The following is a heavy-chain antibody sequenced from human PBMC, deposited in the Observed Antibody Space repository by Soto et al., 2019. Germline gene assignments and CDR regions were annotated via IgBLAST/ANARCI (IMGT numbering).Heavy chain of an antibody. Sequence: GGSLRLSCAASGFTFSSYSMNWVRQAPGKGLEWVSSISSSSSYIYYADSVKGRFTISRDNAKNSLYLQMNSLRAEDTAVYYCARDRGYCISTSCYLSAYYYYYGMDVWGQGTTVTVSS. CDR2: ISSSSSYI. J-gene: IGHJ6*02. CDR3: ARDRGYCISTSCYLSAYYYYYGMDV. D-gene: IGHD2-2*01. CDR1: GFTFSSYS. V-gene: IGHV3-21*01.